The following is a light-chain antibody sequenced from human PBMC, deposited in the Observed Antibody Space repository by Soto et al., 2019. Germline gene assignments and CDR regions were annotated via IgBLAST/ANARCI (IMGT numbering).Light chain of an antibody. J-gene: IGKJ4*01. CDR1: QGISSW. CDR2: AAS. V-gene: IGKV1-12*01. CDR3: QQADSCPHP. Sequence: DIQMTQSPSSVSASVGDRVTITCRASQGISSWLAWYQQKPGKAPNLLIYAASSLQSGVPSRFSGSESATDSTLTNISLQPEDFATYYCQQADSCPHPFGGVTKGEIK.